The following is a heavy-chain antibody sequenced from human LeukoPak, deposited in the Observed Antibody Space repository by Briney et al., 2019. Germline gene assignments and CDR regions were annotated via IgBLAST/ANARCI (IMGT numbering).Heavy chain of an antibody. CDR2: IYYSGST. J-gene: IGHJ4*02. D-gene: IGHD6-19*01. CDR1: GGSISSYY. V-gene: IGHV4-59*08. CDR3: ARRTAVAGTWYFFDY. Sequence: SETLSLTCTVSGGSISSYYWSWIRQPPGKGLEWIGYIYYSGSTNYNPSLKSRVTISVDTSKNQFSLKLSSVTAADTAVYYCARRTAVAGTWYFFDYWGQGTLVTVSS.